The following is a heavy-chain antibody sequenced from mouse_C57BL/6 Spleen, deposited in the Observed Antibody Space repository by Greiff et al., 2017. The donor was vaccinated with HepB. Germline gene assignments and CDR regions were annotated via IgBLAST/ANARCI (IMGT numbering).Heavy chain of an antibody. Sequence: VQLVESGPELVKPGASVKISCKASGYAFSSSWMNWVKQRPGKGLEWIGRIYPGDGDTNYNGKFKGKATLTADKSSSTAYMQLSSLTSEDSAVYFCARSQLGLFDYWGQGTTLTVSS. CDR2: IYPGDGDT. V-gene: IGHV1-82*01. CDR1: GYAFSSSW. CDR3: ARSQLGLFDY. D-gene: IGHD4-1*02. J-gene: IGHJ2*01.